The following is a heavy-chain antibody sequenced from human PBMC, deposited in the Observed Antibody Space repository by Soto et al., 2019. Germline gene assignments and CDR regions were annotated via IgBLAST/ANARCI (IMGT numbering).Heavy chain of an antibody. CDR3: AKAGGATGLYYYYGMDV. J-gene: IGHJ6*02. CDR1: GFTFSSYA. V-gene: IGHV3-23*01. CDR2: ISGSGGST. D-gene: IGHD1-26*01. Sequence: GGSLRLSCAASGFTFSSYAMSWVRQAPGKGLEWVSAISGSGGSTYYADSVKGRFTISRDNSKNTLYLQMNSLRAEDTAVYYCAKAGGATGLYYYYGMDVWGQGTKVTVSS.